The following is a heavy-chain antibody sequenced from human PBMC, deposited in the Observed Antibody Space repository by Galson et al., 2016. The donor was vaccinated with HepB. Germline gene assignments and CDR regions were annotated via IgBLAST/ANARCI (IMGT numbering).Heavy chain of an antibody. Sequence: SVKVSCKASGYTFSAYGTTWVRQAPGQGLEWMGWISVYNGNTNYAQRFRGRVTMTTDTSTSTAYMELRSLRSDDTAVYYCARDSDCSGGNCYFDSWGQGTLVTVPS. CDR3: ARDSDCSGGNCYFDS. CDR1: GYTFSAYG. V-gene: IGHV1-18*01. CDR2: ISVYNGNT. J-gene: IGHJ4*03. D-gene: IGHD2-15*01.